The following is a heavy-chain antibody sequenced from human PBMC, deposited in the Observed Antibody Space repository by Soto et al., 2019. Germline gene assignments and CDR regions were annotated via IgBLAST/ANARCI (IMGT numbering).Heavy chain of an antibody. CDR2: INPSGGST. CDR3: ARDGPREPQGYCGGGSCPSYGMDV. J-gene: IGHJ6*02. V-gene: IGHV1-46*01. CDR1: GYTFTSYY. D-gene: IGHD2-15*01. Sequence: GASVKVSCKASGYTFTSYYMHWVRQAPGQGLEWMGIINPSGGSTSYAQKFQGRVTMTRDTSTSTVYMELSSLRSEDTAVYYCARDGPREPQGYCGGGSCPSYGMDVWGQGTTVTSP.